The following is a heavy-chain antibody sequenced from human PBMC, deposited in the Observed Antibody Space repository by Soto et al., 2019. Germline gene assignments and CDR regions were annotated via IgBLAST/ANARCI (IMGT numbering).Heavy chain of an antibody. D-gene: IGHD3-22*01. CDR3: ARPVEYYDSSGYYYDY. CDR2: IYPGDSDT. V-gene: IGHV5-51*01. Sequence: GESLKISCKGSGYSFTSYWIGWVRQMPGKGLEWMGIIYPGDSDTRYSPSFQGQVTISADKSISTAYLQWSSLKASDTAMYYCARPVEYYDSSGYYYDYWGQGTLVTVSS. J-gene: IGHJ4*02. CDR1: GYSFTSYW.